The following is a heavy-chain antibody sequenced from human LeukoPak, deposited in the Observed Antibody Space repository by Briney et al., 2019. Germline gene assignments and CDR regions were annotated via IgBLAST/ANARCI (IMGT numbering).Heavy chain of an antibody. CDR2: INTNTGNP. D-gene: IGHD2-15*01. V-gene: IGHV7-4-1*02. J-gene: IGHJ6*03. CDR1: GYTFTSYA. Sequence: ASVKVSCKASGYTFTSYAMNWVRQAPGQGLEWMGWINTNTGNPTYAQGFTGRFVFSLDTSVSTAYLQISSLKAEDTAVYYCARGMCSGGSCYPLPYYYYYYMDVWGKGTTVTVSS. CDR3: ARGMCSGGSCYPLPYYYYYYMDV.